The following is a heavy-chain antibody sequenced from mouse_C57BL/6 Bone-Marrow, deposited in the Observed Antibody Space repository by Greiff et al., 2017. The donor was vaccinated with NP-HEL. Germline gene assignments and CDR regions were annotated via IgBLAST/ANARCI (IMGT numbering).Heavy chain of an antibody. V-gene: IGHV14-4*01. CDR3: TTMVTYWYFDV. CDR1: GFNIKDDY. J-gene: IGHJ1*03. Sequence: VQLQQSGAELVRPGASVKLSCTASGFNIKDDYMHWVKQRPEQGLEWIGWIDPENGDTEYASKFQGKATITADTSSNTAYLQLSSLTSEDTAVYYCTTMVTYWYFDVWGTGTTVTVSS. CDR2: IDPENGDT. D-gene: IGHD2-2*01.